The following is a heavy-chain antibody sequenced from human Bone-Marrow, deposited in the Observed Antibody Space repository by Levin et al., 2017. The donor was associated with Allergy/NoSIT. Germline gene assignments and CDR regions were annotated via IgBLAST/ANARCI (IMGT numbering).Heavy chain of an antibody. Sequence: SQTLSLTCTVSGGSISSGDYYWSWIRQPPGKGLEWIGYIYYSGSTYYNPSLKSRVTISVDTSKNQFSLKLSSVTAADTAVYYCARWGGGAPYYYGMDVWGQGTTVTVSS. CDR2: IYYSGST. V-gene: IGHV4-30-4*01. CDR1: GGSISSGDYY. D-gene: IGHD3-16*01. J-gene: IGHJ6*02. CDR3: ARWGGGAPYYYGMDV.